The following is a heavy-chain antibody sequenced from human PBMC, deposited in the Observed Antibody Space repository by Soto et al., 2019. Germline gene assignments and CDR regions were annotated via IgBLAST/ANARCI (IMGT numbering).Heavy chain of an antibody. CDR3: FRVSEDYLQCYFDH. CDR1: GFTFIDHY. CDR2: SRNKANSYTT. Sequence: EVQLVESGGGLVQPGGSLRLSCAASGFTFIDHYMDWVRQAPGEGLEWVGRSRNKANSYTTAYAASVQGSFTISRDNLKNPLYFPMNGWKSEDTAVYHCFRVSEDYLQCYFDHWGRGTLVTVSS. J-gene: IGHJ2*01. V-gene: IGHV3-72*01. D-gene: IGHD4-17*01.